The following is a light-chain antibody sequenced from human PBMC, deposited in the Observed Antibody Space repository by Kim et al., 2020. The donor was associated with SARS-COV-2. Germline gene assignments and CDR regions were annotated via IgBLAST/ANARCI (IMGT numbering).Light chain of an antibody. CDR2: SIS. J-gene: IGKJ4*01. CDR1: QSVSRY. Sequence: EIVLTQSPGTLSLSPGERATLSCRPSQSVSRYLAWYQQKPGQAPRLLIYSISTRATGIPDRFTGSGSGTDFTLTISRLEPEDFAMYYCQQYGSSPRTFGGGTKVDSK. CDR3: QQYGSSPRT. V-gene: IGKV3-20*01.